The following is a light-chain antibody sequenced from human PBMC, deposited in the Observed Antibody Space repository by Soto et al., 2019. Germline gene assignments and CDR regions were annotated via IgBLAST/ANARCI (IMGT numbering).Light chain of an antibody. CDR3: QQFHYWWT. CDR1: QNIDNK. V-gene: IGKV3-15*01. Sequence: EIVITQSPATLSISTGERATLSCRASQNIDNKLVWYQQKPGQVPRLLIYDASTRATGIPARFSGSGSGTEFTLTISSLQSEDFAFYYCQQFHYWWTFGQGTKVDI. CDR2: DAS. J-gene: IGKJ1*01.